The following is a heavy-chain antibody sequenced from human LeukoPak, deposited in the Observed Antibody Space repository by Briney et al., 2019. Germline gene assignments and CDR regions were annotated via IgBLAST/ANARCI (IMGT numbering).Heavy chain of an antibody. Sequence: ASVKVSCKASGYTFTEYYMHWVRQAPGQGLEWMGWINSNSADTKYAQKFQGRVTLTRDTSISTVYMELRRLRSDDTAVYYCARPLAAESDYWGLGTLVTVSS. V-gene: IGHV1-2*02. CDR2: INSNSADT. CDR1: GYTFTEYY. J-gene: IGHJ4*02. D-gene: IGHD6-13*01. CDR3: ARPLAAESDY.